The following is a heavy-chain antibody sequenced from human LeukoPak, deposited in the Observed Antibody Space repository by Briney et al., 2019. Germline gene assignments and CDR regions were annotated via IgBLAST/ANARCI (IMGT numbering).Heavy chain of an antibody. J-gene: IGHJ4*02. CDR3: ARGPGTAMAGY. CDR1: GGSFSGYY. V-gene: IGHV4-34*01. D-gene: IGHD5-18*01. Sequence: PSETLSLTCAVYGGSFSGYYWSWIRQPPGKGLEWIGEINHSGSTNYNPSLKSRVTISVDTSKNQFSLKLSSVTAADTAVYYCARGPGTAMAGYWGQGTLVTVSS. CDR2: INHSGST.